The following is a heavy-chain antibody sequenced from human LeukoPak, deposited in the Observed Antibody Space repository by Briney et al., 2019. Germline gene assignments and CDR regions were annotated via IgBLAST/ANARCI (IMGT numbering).Heavy chain of an antibody. CDR1: GYTFTDYY. Sequence: GASVKVSCKASGYTFTDYYIHWVRQAPGQGLEWMGWISPNSGGTNSAQKFKGRVTMTRNTSISTAYMELSSLRSDDTAIYYCAREPNGRDRWTAHFWGQGTLVTVS. V-gene: IGHV1-2*02. CDR3: AREPNGRDRWTAHF. J-gene: IGHJ4*02. D-gene: IGHD4-23*01. CDR2: ISPNSGGT.